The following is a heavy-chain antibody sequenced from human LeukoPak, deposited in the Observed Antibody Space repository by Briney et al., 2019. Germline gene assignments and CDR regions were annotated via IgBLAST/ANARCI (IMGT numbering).Heavy chain of an antibody. CDR1: GFPFSSYS. Sequence: PGGSLRLSCVASGFPFSSYSMNWVRQAPGKGLEWVSSISSSSSYIYYADSVKGRFTISRDNAKNSLYLQMNSLRAEDTAVYYCARDPRVTTGYYFDYWGQGTLVTVSS. CDR3: ARDPRVTTGYYFDY. D-gene: IGHD4-11*01. CDR2: ISSSSSYI. J-gene: IGHJ4*02. V-gene: IGHV3-21*01.